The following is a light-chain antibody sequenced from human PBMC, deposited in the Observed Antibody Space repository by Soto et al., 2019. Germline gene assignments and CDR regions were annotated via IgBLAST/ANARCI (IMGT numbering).Light chain of an antibody. CDR1: QSLLYSYGNTY. CDR3: MQATHYPPYT. CDR2: RVS. V-gene: IGKV2-24*01. J-gene: IGKJ2*01. Sequence: DIVMTQTPLSSPVTLGQPASISCRSSQSLLYSYGNTYLNWLQQRPGQPPRLLIYRVSNRFYGVPDRFSGSGAGTEFTLTISRVEAEDVGIYYCMQATHYPPYTFGQGTKLEI.